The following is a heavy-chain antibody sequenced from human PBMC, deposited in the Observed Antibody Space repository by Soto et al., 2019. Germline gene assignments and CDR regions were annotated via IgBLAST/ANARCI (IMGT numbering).Heavy chain of an antibody. J-gene: IGHJ4*02. CDR3: ARVLTMIIVANFDS. D-gene: IGHD3-22*01. V-gene: IGHV3-49*04. CDR1: GFTFGDHA. Sequence: GGSLRLSCTTSGFTFGDHAMTWVRQAPGKGLEWVGVIRSIPYGGTTAYAASVKGRFTISRDDPQSITYLQMNSLRTEDTAVYYCARVLTMIIVANFDSWGPGTLVTVSS. CDR2: IRSIPYGGTT.